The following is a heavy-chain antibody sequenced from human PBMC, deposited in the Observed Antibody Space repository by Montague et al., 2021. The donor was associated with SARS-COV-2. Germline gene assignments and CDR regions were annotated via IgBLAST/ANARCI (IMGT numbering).Heavy chain of an antibody. V-gene: IGHV4-59*01. CDR1: GGSLNGYF. Sequence: SETLSLTCTVSGGSLNGYFWSWIRQAPGKPLEWLGYVHSSGITNYNPSLKSRVDISVDTSKSQLSLRLASVTAADTAVYFCARDVSPGTYPFDHWGHGVLVTVSS. J-gene: IGHJ4*01. D-gene: IGHD1-26*01. CDR2: VHSSGIT. CDR3: ARDVSPGTYPFDH.